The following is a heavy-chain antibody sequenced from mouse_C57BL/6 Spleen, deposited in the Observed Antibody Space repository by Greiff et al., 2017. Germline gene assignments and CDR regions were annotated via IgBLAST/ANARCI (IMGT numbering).Heavy chain of an antibody. CDR2: IWRGGST. CDR3: AKNSGIYDGYYYAMDY. D-gene: IGHD2-3*01. CDR1: GFSLTSYG. J-gene: IGHJ4*01. V-gene: IGHV2-5*01. Sequence: QVQLKQSGPGLVQPSQSLSITCTVSGFSLTSYGVHWVRQSPGKGLEWLGVIWRGGSTDYNAAFMSRLSITKDNSKSQVFFKMNSLQADDTAIYYCAKNSGIYDGYYYAMDYWGQGTSVTVSS.